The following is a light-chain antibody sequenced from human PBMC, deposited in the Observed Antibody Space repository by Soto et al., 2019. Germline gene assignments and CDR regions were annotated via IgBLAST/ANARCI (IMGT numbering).Light chain of an antibody. CDR3: HQYGSSPPYT. CDR2: GSS. CDR1: QSVTNNY. Sequence: EVVLTQSPGTLSLSPGERATLSCRASQSVTNNYLAWYQQRPGQAPRLLIFGSSDRATGIPDRFSGSGSGTDFTLTISRPEPEEFAVYYCHQYGSSPPYTFGQGTKLEIK. J-gene: IGKJ2*01. V-gene: IGKV3-20*01.